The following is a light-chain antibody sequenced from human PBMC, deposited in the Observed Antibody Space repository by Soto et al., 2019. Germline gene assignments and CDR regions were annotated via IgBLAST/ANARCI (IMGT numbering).Light chain of an antibody. Sequence: EIVLTQSPATLSLSPGERATISCRASQSVTNFLAWYQQKLGQAPRLLIYDASKRATGIPGRFSGSGSRTDFTLTIANLEPEDFAVYYCQQRSNWPLTFGGGTKVEIK. CDR2: DAS. CDR3: QQRSNWPLT. J-gene: IGKJ4*01. V-gene: IGKV3-11*01. CDR1: QSVTNF.